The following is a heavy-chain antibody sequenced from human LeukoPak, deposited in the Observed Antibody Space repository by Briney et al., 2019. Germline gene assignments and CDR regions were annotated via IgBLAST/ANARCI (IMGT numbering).Heavy chain of an antibody. J-gene: IGHJ3*02. D-gene: IGHD1-26*01. Sequence: SETLSLTCTVSGGSISTYYWSWIRQPPGKGLEWIGYIYYSGSTNYNPSLKSRLSISVDTSKNQFSLKLTSVTAAGTAVYYCARGVGAKAAFDIWGQGTMVTVSS. CDR1: GGSISTYY. CDR2: IYYSGST. CDR3: ARGVGAKAAFDI. V-gene: IGHV4-59*01.